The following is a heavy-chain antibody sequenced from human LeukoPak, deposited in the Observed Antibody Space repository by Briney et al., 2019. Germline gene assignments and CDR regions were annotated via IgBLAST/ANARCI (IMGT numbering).Heavy chain of an antibody. CDR3: ARDLLVSSKTPTVWFGELLSWFDL. CDR1: GFTFSSYA. CDR2: ISYDGSNK. D-gene: IGHD3-10*01. Sequence: PGGSLRLSCAASGFTFSSYAMHWVRQAPGKGLEWVAVISYDGSNKYYADSVKGRFTISRDNSKNTLYLQMNSLRAEDTAVYYCARDLLVSSKTPTVWFGELLSWFDLWGQGTLVTVSS. J-gene: IGHJ5*02. V-gene: IGHV3-30*04.